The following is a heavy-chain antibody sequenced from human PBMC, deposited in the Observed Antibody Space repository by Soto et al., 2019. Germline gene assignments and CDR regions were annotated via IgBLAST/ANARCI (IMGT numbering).Heavy chain of an antibody. Sequence: QVQLQQWGAGLLKPSETLSLTCAVYGGSFSGYYWSWIRQPPGKGLEWIGEINHSGSTNYNPSLKSRVTISVDTSKNQFSLKLSSVTAADTAVYYCARGSATIESITSCCSFDYWGQGTLVTVSS. CDR2: INHSGST. J-gene: IGHJ4*02. V-gene: IGHV4-34*01. CDR3: ARGSATIESITSCCSFDY. D-gene: IGHD2-2*01. CDR1: GGSFSGYY.